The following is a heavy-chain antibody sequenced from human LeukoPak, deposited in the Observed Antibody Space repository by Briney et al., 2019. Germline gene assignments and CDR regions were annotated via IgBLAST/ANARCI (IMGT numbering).Heavy chain of an antibody. CDR1: GGSISSYS. CDR3: ATHPPKVCTGGSCTDY. J-gene: IGHJ4*02. Sequence: SETLSLTCTVSGGSISSYSWSWIRQPPGKGLEWIGYIYYSGSTNYNPSLKRRVTISVDMSKNQFSLKLSSVTAADTAVYYCATHPPKVCTGGSCTDYWGQGTLVTVSS. V-gene: IGHV4-59*01. D-gene: IGHD2-15*01. CDR2: IYYSGST.